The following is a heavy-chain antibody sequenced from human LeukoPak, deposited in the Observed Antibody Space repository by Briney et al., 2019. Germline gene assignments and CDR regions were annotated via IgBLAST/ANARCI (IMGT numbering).Heavy chain of an antibody. CDR1: GFTFSSYA. V-gene: IGHV3-23*01. J-gene: IGHJ6*03. CDR2: ISGSGVST. D-gene: IGHD2-2*02. CDR3: AKESGVLYWDYYMDV. Sequence: GGSLRLSCAASGFTFSSYAMSWVRQAPGKGLEWFSSISGSGVSTYYADSLKGRFTISRDNSKNTLYLQMNSLRAEDTAVYYCAKESGVLYWDYYMDVWGKGTTVTVSS.